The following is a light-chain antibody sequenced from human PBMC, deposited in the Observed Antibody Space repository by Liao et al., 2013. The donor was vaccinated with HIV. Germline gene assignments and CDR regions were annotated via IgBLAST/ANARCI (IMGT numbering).Light chain of an antibody. CDR3: QAWDSNTYVV. CDR1: NIGSKS. Sequence: SYELTQPPSVSVAPGKTARITCGGNNIGSKSVQWYQQKPGQAPVLVIYQDTKRPSGIPERFSGSNSGNTATLTISGTQAMDEADYYCQAWDSNTYVVFGGGTKLTVL. J-gene: IGLJ2*01. V-gene: IGLV3-21*01. CDR2: QDT.